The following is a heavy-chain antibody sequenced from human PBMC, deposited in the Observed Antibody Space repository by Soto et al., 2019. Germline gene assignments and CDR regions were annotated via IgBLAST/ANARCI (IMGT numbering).Heavy chain of an antibody. CDR2: IYYSGST. D-gene: IGHD3-9*01. V-gene: IGHV4-59*01. CDR1: GGSISSYY. Sequence: SETLSLTCTVSGGSISSYYWSWIRQPPGKGLEWIGYIYYSGSTNYNPSLKSRVTISVDTSKNQFSLRLSSVTAADTAVYYCARVSENYDILTGYYDYWGQGTLVTVSS. CDR3: ARVSENYDILTGYYDY. J-gene: IGHJ4*02.